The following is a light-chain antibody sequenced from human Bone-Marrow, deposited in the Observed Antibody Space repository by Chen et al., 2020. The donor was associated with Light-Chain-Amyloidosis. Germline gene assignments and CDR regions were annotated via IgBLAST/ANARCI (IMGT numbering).Light chain of an antibody. Sequence: SYVLTQPSSVSVAPGQTATIAWGGNNIGSTSVHWYQQTPGQAPLLVVYDDSDRPSGIPERLSGSNSGNAATLTISRGEAGDGADYYCQVWDRSSDRPVFGGGTKLTVL. J-gene: IGLJ3*02. CDR2: DDS. CDR1: NIGSTS. V-gene: IGLV3-21*02. CDR3: QVWDRSSDRPV.